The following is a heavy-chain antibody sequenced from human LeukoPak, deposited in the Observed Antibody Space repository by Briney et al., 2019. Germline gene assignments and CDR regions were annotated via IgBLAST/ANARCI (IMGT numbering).Heavy chain of an antibody. CDR3: ARQYSSGWYYFDY. J-gene: IGHJ4*02. CDR1: GYSFTSYW. D-gene: IGHD6-19*01. V-gene: IGHV5-51*01. Sequence: GESLKIPCKGSGYSFTSYWIGWVRPMPGKGLEWMGIIYPGDSDTRYSPSFQGQVTISADKSISTAYLQWSSLKASDTAMYYCARQYSSGWYYFDYWGQGTLVTVSS. CDR2: IYPGDSDT.